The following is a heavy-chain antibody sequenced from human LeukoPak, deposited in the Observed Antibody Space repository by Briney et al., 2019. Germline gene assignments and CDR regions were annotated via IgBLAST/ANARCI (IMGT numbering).Heavy chain of an antibody. J-gene: IGHJ6*03. CDR1: GFTFSDYY. V-gene: IGHV3-11*04. D-gene: IGHD6-13*01. CDR3: ARARTPGIAAAGMGSAGYYYYMDV. Sequence: GGSLRLSCAASGFTFSDYYMSWLRQAPGEGLEWVSYISSSGSTIYYADSVKGRFTISRDNAKNSLYLQMNSLRAEDTAVYYCARARTPGIAAAGMGSAGYYYYMDVWGKGTTVTVSS. CDR2: ISSSGSTI.